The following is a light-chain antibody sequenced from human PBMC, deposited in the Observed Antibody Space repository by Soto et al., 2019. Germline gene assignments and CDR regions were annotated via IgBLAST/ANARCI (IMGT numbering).Light chain of an antibody. Sequence: QSALTQPPSASGSPGQSVTISCTGTSSDVGDYNYVSWYQQHPGKAPKLMIYEVSKRPSGVPDRFSGSKSGNTASLTVSGLQAEDEADYYCSSYAGSKMVFGGGTQLTVL. CDR1: SSDVGDYNY. V-gene: IGLV2-8*01. CDR3: SSYAGSKMV. CDR2: EVS. J-gene: IGLJ2*01.